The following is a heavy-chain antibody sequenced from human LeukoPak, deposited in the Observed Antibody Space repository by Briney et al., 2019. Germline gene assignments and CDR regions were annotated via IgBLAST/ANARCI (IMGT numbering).Heavy chain of an antibody. V-gene: IGHV3-7*01. Sequence: PGGSLRLSCAASGFTFSSYWMSWVRQAPGKGLEWVANIKQDGSEKYYVDSVKGRFTISRDNAKNSLYLQMNSLRAEDTAVYYCAREISSSWNSITIFGVDLIPPDHPKTKYYFDYWGQGTLVTVSS. CDR2: IKQDGSEK. CDR3: AREISSSWNSITIFGVDLIPPDHPKTKYYFDY. J-gene: IGHJ4*02. D-gene: IGHD3-3*01. CDR1: GFTFSSYW.